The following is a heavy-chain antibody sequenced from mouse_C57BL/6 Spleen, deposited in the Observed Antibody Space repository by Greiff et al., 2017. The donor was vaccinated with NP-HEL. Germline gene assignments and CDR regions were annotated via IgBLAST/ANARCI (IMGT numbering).Heavy chain of an antibody. V-gene: IGHV1-18*01. CDR3: ARYSLYWYYFDY. CDR1: GYTFTDYN. CDR2: INPNNGGT. D-gene: IGHD6-5*01. J-gene: IGHJ2*01. Sequence: VQLQQSGPELVKPGASVKIPCKASGYTFTDYNMDWVKQSHGKSLEWIGDINPNNGGTIYNQKFKGKATLTVDKSSSTAYMELRSLTSEDTAVYYCARYSLYWYYFDYWGQGTTLTVAS.